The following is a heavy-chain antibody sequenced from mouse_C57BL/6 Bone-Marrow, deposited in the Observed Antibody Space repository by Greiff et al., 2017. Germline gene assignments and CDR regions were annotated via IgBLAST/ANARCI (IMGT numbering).Heavy chain of an antibody. D-gene: IGHD2-4*01. CDR2: IDPSDSYT. J-gene: IGHJ2*01. CDR1: GYTFTSYW. V-gene: IGHV1-50*01. CDR3: AREGIYYDSYDY. Sequence: VQLQQPGAELVKPGASVKLSCKASGYTFTSYWMQWVKQRPGQGLKWIGEIDPSDSYTNYNQKFKGKATLTVDTSSSTAYMQLSSLTSEDSAVYYCAREGIYYDSYDYWGQGTTLTVSS.